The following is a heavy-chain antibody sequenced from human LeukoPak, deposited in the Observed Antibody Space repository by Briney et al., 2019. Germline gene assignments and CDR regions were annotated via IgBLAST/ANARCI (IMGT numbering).Heavy chain of an antibody. CDR1: GGSISSSSYY. D-gene: IGHD1-26*01. J-gene: IGHJ5*02. CDR2: IYYSGST. V-gene: IGHV4-39*01. Sequence: SETLSLTCTVSGGSISSSSYYWGWIRQPPGKGLEWIGSIYYSGSTYYNPSLKSRVTISVDTSKNQFSLKLSSVTAADTAVYYCARHRGELLFWSDPWGQGTLVTVSS. CDR3: ARHRGELLFWSDP.